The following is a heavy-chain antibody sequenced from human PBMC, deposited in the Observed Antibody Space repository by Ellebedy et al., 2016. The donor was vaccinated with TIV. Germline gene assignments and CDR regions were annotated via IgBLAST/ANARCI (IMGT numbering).Heavy chain of an antibody. J-gene: IGHJ6*02. V-gene: IGHV1-69*13. CDR1: GGTLSSYT. D-gene: IGHD2-15*01. CDR3: ARLNCSGGSCYSLFFMHAMDV. Sequence: ASVKVSCKASGGTLSSYTISWVRQAPGQGLEWMGGIIPVFGTANYAQKFQGRVTITADESTSTAYMELSSLRSEDTAVYYCARLNCSGGSCYSLFFMHAMDVWGQGTTVTVSS. CDR2: IIPVFGTA.